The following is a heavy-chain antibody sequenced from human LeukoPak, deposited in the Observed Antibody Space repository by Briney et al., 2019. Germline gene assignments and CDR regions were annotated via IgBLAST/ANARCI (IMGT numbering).Heavy chain of an antibody. V-gene: IGHV1-2*06. D-gene: IGHD5/OR15-5a*01. J-gene: IGHJ4*02. CDR2: IDPNSGGT. CDR3: ARDASVSADY. Sequence: ASVKVSCKASGYTFTGCYIHWVRQAPGQGLEWMGRIDPNSGGTSYAQNFQGRVTMTRDTSISTAYMELTRLTSDDTAVYYCARDASVSADYWGQGTLVTVSS. CDR1: GYTFTGCY.